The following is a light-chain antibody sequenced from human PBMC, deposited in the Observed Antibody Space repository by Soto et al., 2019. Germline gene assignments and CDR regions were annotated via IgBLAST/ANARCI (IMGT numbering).Light chain of an antibody. CDR3: QQCNNWPYN. CDR2: DAS. J-gene: IGKJ2*01. V-gene: IGKV3-15*01. CDR1: QSIRSN. Sequence: GMTQSPATLSVSPGEGATLSCRASQSIRSNLVWYQQKPGQAPRLLIYDASTRSTGIPARFSGSGSGTEFTLTISSLQSEDLALYFCQQCNNWPYNFGRGTKLEIK.